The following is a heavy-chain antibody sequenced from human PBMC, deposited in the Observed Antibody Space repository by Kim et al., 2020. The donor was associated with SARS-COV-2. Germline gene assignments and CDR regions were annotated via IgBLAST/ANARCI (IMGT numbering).Heavy chain of an antibody. CDR1: GYTFTGYY. CDR3: ARDFARDSGSYYGYNDAFDI. Sequence: ASVKVSCKASGYTFTGYYMHWVRQAPGQGLEWMGWINPNSGGTNYAQKFKGRVTMTRDTSISTAYMELSRLRSDDTAVYYCARDFARDSGSYYGYNDAFDIWGQGTMVTVSS. CDR2: INPNSGGT. D-gene: IGHD1-26*01. V-gene: IGHV1-2*02. J-gene: IGHJ3*02.